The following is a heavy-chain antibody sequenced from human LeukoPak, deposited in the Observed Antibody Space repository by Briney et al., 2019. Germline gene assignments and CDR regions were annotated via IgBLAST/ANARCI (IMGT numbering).Heavy chain of an antibody. Sequence: PSETLSLTCTVSGGSISSGDYYWSWIRQPPGKGLEWIAYMYYSGSTYYNPSLKSRVTMSADTSKNQLSLKLSSVTAADTAVYYCARLGVWAARHWFDPWGQGTLVTVSS. J-gene: IGHJ5*02. CDR2: MYYSGST. V-gene: IGHV4-30-4*01. CDR3: ARLGVWAARHWFDP. D-gene: IGHD6-6*01. CDR1: GGSISSGDYY.